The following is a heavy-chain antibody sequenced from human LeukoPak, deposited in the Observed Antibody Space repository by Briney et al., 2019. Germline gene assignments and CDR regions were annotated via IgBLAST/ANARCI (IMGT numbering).Heavy chain of an antibody. CDR2: INPNSGGT. V-gene: IGHV1-2*02. J-gene: IGHJ5*02. CDR3: ARDFLVGTLNWFDP. D-gene: IGHD2-2*01. Sequence: GASVKVSCKAYGYTFTGYYMHWVRQAPGQGLEWMGWINPNSGGTNYAQKFQGRVTMTRDTSISTAYMELSRLRSDDTAVYYCARDFLVGTLNWFDPWGQGTLVTVSS. CDR1: GYTFTGYY.